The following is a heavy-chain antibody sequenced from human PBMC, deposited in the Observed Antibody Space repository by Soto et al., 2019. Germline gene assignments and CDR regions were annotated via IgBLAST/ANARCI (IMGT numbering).Heavy chain of an antibody. CDR3: VRVGRYDSSGYYYGFDY. J-gene: IGHJ4*02. V-gene: IGHV3-7*03. D-gene: IGHD3-22*01. Sequence: GGSLRLSCATSGFTLSGYWMSWVRQAPGKGLEWVANIENDGSEKYYVDSVEGRFTISRDNAKKSLYLQMNSLRAEDTAVYYCVRVGRYDSSGYYYGFDYWGQGALVTVSS. CDR2: IENDGSEK. CDR1: GFTLSGYW.